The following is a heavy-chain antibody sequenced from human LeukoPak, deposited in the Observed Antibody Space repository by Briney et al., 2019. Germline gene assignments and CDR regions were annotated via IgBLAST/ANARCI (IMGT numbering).Heavy chain of an antibody. CDR3: VRHKYPTSPRGYLDS. J-gene: IGHJ4*02. CDR1: GHNFAAFW. CDR2: IYPGDSET. D-gene: IGHD2/OR15-2a*01. V-gene: IGHV5-51*01. Sequence: GESLKISCQASGHNFAAFWIGWVRQMPGKGLEWMGIIYPGDSETRYSPSFQGQVTISVAKSINTAYLQWNSLKASDTAIYYWVRHKYPTSPRGYLDSWGQGSLVTVSS.